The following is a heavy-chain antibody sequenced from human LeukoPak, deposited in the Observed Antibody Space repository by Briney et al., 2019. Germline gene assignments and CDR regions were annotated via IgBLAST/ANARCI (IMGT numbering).Heavy chain of an antibody. CDR2: ISSSSSYI. CDR3: ARDFSVTFDY. V-gene: IGHV3-21*01. CDR1: GGSISNSDYY. D-gene: IGHD4-17*01. J-gene: IGHJ4*02. Sequence: PSETLSLTCTVSGGSISNSDYYWDWVRQAPGKGLEWVSSISSSSSYIYYADSVKGRFTISRDNAKNSLYLQMNSLRAEDTAVYYCARDFSVTFDYWGQGTLVTVSS.